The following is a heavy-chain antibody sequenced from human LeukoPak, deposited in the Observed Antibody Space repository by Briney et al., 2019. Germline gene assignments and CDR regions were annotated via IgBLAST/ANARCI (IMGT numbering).Heavy chain of an antibody. V-gene: IGHV1-69*05. CDR2: IIPIFGTA. Sequence: GASVKVSCKASGYTFTSYAISWVRQAPGQGLEWMGGIIPIFGTANYAQKFQGRVTITTDESTSTAYMELSSLRSEDTAVYYCARWDPTGDETYYFDYWGQGTLVTVSS. D-gene: IGHD7-27*01. J-gene: IGHJ4*02. CDR1: GYTFTSYA. CDR3: ARWDPTGDETYYFDY.